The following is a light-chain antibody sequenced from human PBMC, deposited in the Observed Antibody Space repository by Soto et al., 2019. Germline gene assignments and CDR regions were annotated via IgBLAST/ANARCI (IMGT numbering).Light chain of an antibody. CDR1: SSDVGGSDH. Sequence: QSALTQPASVSGSPGQSITVSCTGTSSDVGGSDHVNWYQQHPGKAPKLMIFDVSNRPSGVSTRFSGSKSGNAASLTISGLQAEDEADYYCTSYTSSSTYVFGTGTKLTVL. V-gene: IGLV2-14*03. J-gene: IGLJ1*01. CDR3: TSYTSSSTYV. CDR2: DVS.